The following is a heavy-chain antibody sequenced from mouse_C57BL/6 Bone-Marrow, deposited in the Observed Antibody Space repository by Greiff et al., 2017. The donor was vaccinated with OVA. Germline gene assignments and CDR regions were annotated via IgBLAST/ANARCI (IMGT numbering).Heavy chain of an antibody. CDR3: ARCSCYLYY. V-gene: IGHV1-69*01. D-gene: IGHD3-1*01. J-gene: IGHJ2*01. CDR1: GYTFTSYW. Sequence: VQLQQPGAELVMPGASVKLSCKASGYTFTSYWMHWVKQRPGQGLEWIGEIDPSDSSTNYNPKYTGKSTLTVNKSSSTAYMQLSSLTSEDSAVYYCARCSCYLYYWGQGTTLTVSS. CDR2: IDPSDSST.